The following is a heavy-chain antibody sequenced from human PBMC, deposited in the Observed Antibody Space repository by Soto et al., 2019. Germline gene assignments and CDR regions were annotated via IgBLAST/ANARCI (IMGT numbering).Heavy chain of an antibody. D-gene: IGHD2-21*01. CDR1: GFTFSSYE. J-gene: IGHJ4*02. Sequence: GGSLRLSCAASGFTFSSYEMNWVRQAPGKGLEWLSYISSSSNTIFYADSVKGRFTISRDSANSSLYLQLNSLRDDDTAVYFCARGLGWRRGPFDFWGQGAPVTVSS. CDR2: ISSSSNTI. V-gene: IGHV3-48*02. CDR3: ARGLGWRRGPFDF.